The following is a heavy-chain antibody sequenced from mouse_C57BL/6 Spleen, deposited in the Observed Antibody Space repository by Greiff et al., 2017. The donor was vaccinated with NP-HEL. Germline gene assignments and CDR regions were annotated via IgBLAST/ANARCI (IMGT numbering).Heavy chain of an antibody. Sequence: VQLQQSGAELVKPGASVKISCKASGYAFSSYWMNWVKQRPGKGLEWIGQIYPGDGDTNYNGKFKGKATLTADKSSSTAYMQLSSLTSEDSAVYFWGRDGYGKDWYVDVWGTGTTVTVSS. CDR3: GRDGYGKDWYVDV. J-gene: IGHJ1*03. CDR2: IYPGDGDT. V-gene: IGHV1-80*01. CDR1: GYAFSSYW. D-gene: IGHD2-1*01.